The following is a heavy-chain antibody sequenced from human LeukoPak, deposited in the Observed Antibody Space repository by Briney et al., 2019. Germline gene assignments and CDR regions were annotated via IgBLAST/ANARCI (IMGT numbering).Heavy chain of an antibody. D-gene: IGHD3-10*01. Sequence: GGSLRLSCAASGFTFSNYGMHWVRQAPGKGLEWVAVIWYDGSNKYYADSVKGRFTISRDNSRNTLYLQMNSLRAEDTAVYYCAGNYGPYYFDYWGQGTLVTVSS. CDR1: GFTFSNYG. CDR2: IWYDGSNK. V-gene: IGHV3-33*01. J-gene: IGHJ4*02. CDR3: AGNYGPYYFDY.